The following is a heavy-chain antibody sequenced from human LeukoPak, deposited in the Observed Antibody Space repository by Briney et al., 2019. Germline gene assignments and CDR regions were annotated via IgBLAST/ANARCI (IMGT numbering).Heavy chain of an antibody. V-gene: IGHV3-21*01. Sequence: GGSLRLSCAASGFTFSSYSMNWVRQAPGKGLEWVSSITSSSSYIYYADSLKGRFTISRDNAKNSLYLQMSSLRAEDTAVYYCARGGRWFMASSNSRALDNWGQGTLVTVSS. J-gene: IGHJ4*02. CDR1: GFTFSSYS. CDR2: ITSSSSYI. CDR3: ARGGRWFMASSNSRALDN. D-gene: IGHD2/OR15-2a*01.